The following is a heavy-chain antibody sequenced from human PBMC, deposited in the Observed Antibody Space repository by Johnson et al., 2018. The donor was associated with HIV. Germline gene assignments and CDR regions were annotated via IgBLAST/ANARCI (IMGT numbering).Heavy chain of an antibody. D-gene: IGHD1-14*01. J-gene: IGHJ3*02. CDR2: IKSKTDGGTT. CDR1: GFTVSSNY. CDR3: TTDYHVVFGAFDI. Sequence: VQLVESGGGLMQPGGSLRLSCVASGFTVSSNYMSWVRQAPGKGLEWVGRIKSKTDGGTTDYAAPVKGRVTISRDDSKNTLYMQMNSLKTEDTAVYYCTTDYHVVFGAFDIWGQGTMVTVSS. V-gene: IGHV3-15*01.